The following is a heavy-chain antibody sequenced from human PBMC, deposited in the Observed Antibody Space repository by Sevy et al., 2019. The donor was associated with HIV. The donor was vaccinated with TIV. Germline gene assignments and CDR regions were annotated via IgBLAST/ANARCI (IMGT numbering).Heavy chain of an antibody. V-gene: IGHV3-23*01. D-gene: IGHD2-8*02. CDR3: AKRRVQSGLSGGGANYGMDV. CDR1: GFPFSSYA. Sequence: GGSLRLSCAASGFPFSSYAMSWVRQAPGRGLEWVSTLIGGGRRTYYADSVTGRFIISRDISRNTLYLQMNSLRAEDTAIYYGAKRRVQSGLSGGGANYGMDVCGRGTTVTVSS. J-gene: IGHJ6*02. CDR2: LIGGGRRT.